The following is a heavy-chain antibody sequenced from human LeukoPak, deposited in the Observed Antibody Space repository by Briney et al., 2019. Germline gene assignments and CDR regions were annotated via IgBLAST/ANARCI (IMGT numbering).Heavy chain of an antibody. J-gene: IGHJ4*02. Sequence: SETLSLTCTVSGGSISSYYWSWIRQPPGKGLEWIGYIYYSGSTNYNPSLKSRVTISVDTSKNQFSLKLSSVTAADTAVYYCARNFEYGPFDYWGQGTLVTVSS. D-gene: IGHD4-17*01. CDR1: GGSISSYY. CDR3: ARNFEYGPFDY. CDR2: IYYSGST. V-gene: IGHV4-59*01.